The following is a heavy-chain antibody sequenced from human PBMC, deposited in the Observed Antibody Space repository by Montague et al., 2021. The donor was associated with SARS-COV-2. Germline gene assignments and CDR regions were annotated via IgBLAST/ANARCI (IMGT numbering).Heavy chain of an antibody. CDR1: GLSFSTFW. Sequence: SLRLSCAASGLSFSTFWMTWVRQAPGKGLEWVASIKQDGSDEYYVESVKGRFTISRDNARNSLYLQLNNLRAEDTAVYYCARDPNWGAHWGQGNLVTVSS. D-gene: IGHD7-27*01. CDR3: ARDPNWGAH. CDR2: IKQDGSDE. J-gene: IGHJ4*02. V-gene: IGHV3-7*05.